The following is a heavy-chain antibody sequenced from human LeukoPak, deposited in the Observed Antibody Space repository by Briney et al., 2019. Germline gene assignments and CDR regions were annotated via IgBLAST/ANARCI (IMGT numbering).Heavy chain of an antibody. J-gene: IGHJ4*02. V-gene: IGHV3-7*01. CDR3: AGGNTFEY. CDR1: GFTLSTYW. CDR2: IKQDGSEK. Sequence: PGGSLRLSCTASGFTLSTYWMNWVRQAPGQGLEWVANIKQDGSEKYYVDSVKGRFTISRDNAKNSLYLQMNSLRAEVTAVYYCAGGNTFEYWGQGTLVTVSS. D-gene: IGHD4-23*01.